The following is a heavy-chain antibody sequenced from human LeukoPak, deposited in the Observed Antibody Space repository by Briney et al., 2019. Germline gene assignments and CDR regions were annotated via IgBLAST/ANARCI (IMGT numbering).Heavy chain of an antibody. CDR2: IWYDGTHG. J-gene: IGHJ3*02. Sequence: GALRLSCATSGFTFSHFAMHWVRQTPGTGLQWVASIWYDGTHGNYVDSVKGRFTISRDNSKNMLYLEMNSLRVEDTAMFYCAKEVGRDDSGTPGTFDMWGLGTKVTVSS. CDR3: AKEVGRDDSGTPGTFDM. D-gene: IGHD5-24*01. CDR1: GFTFSHFA. V-gene: IGHV3-33*03.